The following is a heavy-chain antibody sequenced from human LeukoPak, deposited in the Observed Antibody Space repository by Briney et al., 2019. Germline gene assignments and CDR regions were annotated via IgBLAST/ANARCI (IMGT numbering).Heavy chain of an antibody. Sequence: GGSLRLSCAASGFNFTNYAMSWVRQAPGKGLEWVADISGSGDFTYYADSVKGRFTISRDKAKNTVYLQMSSLRAEDTAVYYCAKDGARDGYNYPDYWGQGTLVTVSS. J-gene: IGHJ4*02. CDR2: ISGSGDFT. D-gene: IGHD5-24*01. CDR3: AKDGARDGYNYPDY. CDR1: GFNFTNYA. V-gene: IGHV3-23*01.